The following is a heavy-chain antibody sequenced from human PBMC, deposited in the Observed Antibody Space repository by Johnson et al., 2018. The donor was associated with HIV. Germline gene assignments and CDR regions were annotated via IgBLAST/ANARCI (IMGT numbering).Heavy chain of an antibody. CDR3: AKDSTYSSPSNDPFDI. Sequence: VQLVESGGGLVQPGGSLRLSCVGSGFIFRNYAMSWVRHTPGQGLEWVSAICGSGSVTYYADSVQGRFPLSRHNSNDTLYHQMTNLRVEDTALYHCAKDSTYSSPSNDPFDIWGQGTMVTVSS. V-gene: IGHV3-23*04. CDR2: ICGSGSVT. D-gene: IGHD3-22*01. CDR1: GFIFRNYA. J-gene: IGHJ3*02.